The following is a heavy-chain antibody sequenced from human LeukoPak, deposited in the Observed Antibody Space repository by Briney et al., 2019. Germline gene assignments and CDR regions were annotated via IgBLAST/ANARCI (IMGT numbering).Heavy chain of an antibody. CDR3: AKVEMATIFH. J-gene: IGHJ4*02. CDR1: GFTVSSNY. V-gene: IGHV3-53*01. Sequence: GGSLRLSCAASGFTVSSNYMSWVRQAPGKGLEWVSVIYSGGSTYYADSVKGRFTISRDNSKNTLHLQMNSLRAEDTAVYYCAKVEMATIFHWGQGTLVTVSS. CDR2: IYSGGST. D-gene: IGHD5-24*01.